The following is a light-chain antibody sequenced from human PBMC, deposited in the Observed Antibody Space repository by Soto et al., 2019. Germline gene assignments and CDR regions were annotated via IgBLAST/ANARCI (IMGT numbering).Light chain of an antibody. J-gene: IGLJ1*01. Sequence: QSVLTQPRSVSESPGQSVTISCTGTSRDVGGYNYVSWYQQHPGKAPKFTIYDVSKRPSGVPDRFSGSKSGNTASLTISGLQADDEADYYCCSYAGSYKGYVFGTGTKVTVL. CDR2: DVS. V-gene: IGLV2-11*01. CDR3: CSYAGSYKGYV. CDR1: SRDVGGYNY.